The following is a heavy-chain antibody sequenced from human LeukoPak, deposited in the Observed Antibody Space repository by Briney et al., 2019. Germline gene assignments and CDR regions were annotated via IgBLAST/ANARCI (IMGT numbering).Heavy chain of an antibody. CDR3: TKKLSGSYKGFNY. V-gene: IGHV3-23*01. J-gene: IGHJ4*02. CDR1: GFTFSSYA. D-gene: IGHD1-26*01. CDR2: ISDSGGTV. Sequence: GGSLRLSXAASGFTFSSYAMSWVCQAPGKGLEWVSGISDSGGTVYYADSVKGRFTISRDNSKNSLYLQMNSLRAEDTAVYYCTKKLSGSYKGFNYWGQGTLVTVSS.